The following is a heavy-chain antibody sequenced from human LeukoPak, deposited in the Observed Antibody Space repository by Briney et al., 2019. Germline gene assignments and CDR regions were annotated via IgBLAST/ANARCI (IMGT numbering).Heavy chain of an antibody. J-gene: IGHJ6*04. V-gene: IGHV3-74*01. CDR3: VRGLGDV. Sequence: GGSLRLSCSASGFIFRNYWMHWVRQAPGKGPVWVSRINNDGKLVTYADSVKGRFTISRDSAKDTVFLQMNSLRVEDTAIYYCVRGLGDVWGKGTLVAVSS. D-gene: IGHD4-11*01. CDR1: GFIFRNYW. CDR2: INNDGKLV.